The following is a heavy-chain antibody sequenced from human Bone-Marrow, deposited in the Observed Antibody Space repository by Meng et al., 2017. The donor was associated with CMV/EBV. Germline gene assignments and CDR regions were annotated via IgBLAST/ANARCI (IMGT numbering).Heavy chain of an antibody. V-gene: IGHV1-2*02. Sequence: ASVKVSCKASGYTFTSYGISWVRQAPGQGLEWMGWINPNSGGTNYAQKFQGRVTMTRDTSISTAYMELSRLRSDDTAVYYCARTRIAAAGGRAFDIWGQGTMVTVSS. D-gene: IGHD6-13*01. CDR3: ARTRIAAAGGRAFDI. CDR1: GYTFTSYG. J-gene: IGHJ3*02. CDR2: INPNSGGT.